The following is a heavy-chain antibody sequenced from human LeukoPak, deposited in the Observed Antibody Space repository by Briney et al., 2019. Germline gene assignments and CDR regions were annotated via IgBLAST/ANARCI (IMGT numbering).Heavy chain of an antibody. Sequence: ASVKVSCKASGGTFSNFAITWVRQAPGQGFEWMGGIIPIFATANYVQKFQGRVTITADKSTSTVYMELGSLTSEDTAVYYCANAGGSAYDFWGGSFGAFDIWGQGTKVSVSS. V-gene: IGHV1-69*06. CDR1: GGTFSNFA. J-gene: IGHJ3*02. D-gene: IGHD3-3*01. CDR2: IIPIFATA. CDR3: ANAGGSAYDFWGGSFGAFDI.